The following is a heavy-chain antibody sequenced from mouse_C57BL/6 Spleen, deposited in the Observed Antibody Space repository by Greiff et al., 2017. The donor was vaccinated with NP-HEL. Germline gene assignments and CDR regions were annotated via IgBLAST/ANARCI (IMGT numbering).Heavy chain of an antibody. Sequence: QVHVKQPGAELVKPGASVKLSCKASGYTFTSYWMQWVKQRPGQGLEWIGEIDPSDSYTNYNQKFKGKATLTVDTSSSTAYMQLSSLTSEDSAVYYCARRGTTVVPYWYFDVWGTGTTVTVSS. CDR2: IDPSDSYT. D-gene: IGHD1-1*01. J-gene: IGHJ1*03. V-gene: IGHV1-50*01. CDR1: GYTFTSYW. CDR3: ARRGTTVVPYWYFDV.